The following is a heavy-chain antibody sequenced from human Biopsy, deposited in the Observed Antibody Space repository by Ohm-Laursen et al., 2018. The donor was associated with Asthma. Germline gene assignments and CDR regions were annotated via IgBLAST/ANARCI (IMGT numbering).Heavy chain of an antibody. CDR1: GYTFINYA. J-gene: IGHJ3*02. D-gene: IGHD3-9*01. V-gene: IGHV1-3*01. CDR2: INVGNGNT. CDR3: ARTYYDFLTGQVNDAFDM. Sequence: ASVNVSCKASGYTFINYAIHWVRQAPGQRLEWMGWINVGNGNTKYSQKFQGRVTISRDTSASTAYMDLSSLRSEDTAVYYCARTYYDFLTGQVNDAFDMWGQGTMVTVSS.